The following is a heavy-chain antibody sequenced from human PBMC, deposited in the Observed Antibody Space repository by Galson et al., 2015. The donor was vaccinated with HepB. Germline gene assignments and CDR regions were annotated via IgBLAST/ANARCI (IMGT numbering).Heavy chain of an antibody. D-gene: IGHD3-16*01. Sequence: SLRLSCAASGLTVSSADMSWVRQAPGKGPEWVSNLYKAGNADYADSVKGRFTISRDNSENTLCLQMNSLRTEDTAVYYCARVPWGWGTFDIWGQGTMVTVSS. CDR1: GLTVSSAD. V-gene: IGHV3-53*01. J-gene: IGHJ3*02. CDR2: LYKAGNA. CDR3: ARVPWGWGTFDI.